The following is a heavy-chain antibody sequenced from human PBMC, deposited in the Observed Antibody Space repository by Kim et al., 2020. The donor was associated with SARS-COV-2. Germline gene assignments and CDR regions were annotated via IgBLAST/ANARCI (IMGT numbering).Heavy chain of an antibody. Sequence: SQTLSLTCAISGDSVSSNSAAWNWIRQSPSRGLEWLGRTYYRSKWYNDYAVSVKSRITINPDTSKNQFSLQLNSVTPEDTAVYYCARAGTEYSSSWYGVWYWFDPWGQGTLVTVSS. CDR1: GDSVSSNSAA. CDR3: ARAGTEYSSSWYGVWYWFDP. J-gene: IGHJ5*02. CDR2: TYYRSKWYN. D-gene: IGHD6-13*01. V-gene: IGHV6-1*01.